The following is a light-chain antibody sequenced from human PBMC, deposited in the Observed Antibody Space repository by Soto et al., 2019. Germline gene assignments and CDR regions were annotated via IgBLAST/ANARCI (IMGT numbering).Light chain of an antibody. CDR1: SSDVGSYNY. CDR3: CSYAGRYTL. J-gene: IGLJ2*01. CDR2: DVT. Sequence: QSALTQPRSVSGSPGQSVTISCTGTSSDVGSYNYVSWYQQHPGKAPKFIIYDVTKRPSGVPDRFSGSKSGNTVSLTISGLQAEDEADYYCCSYAGRYTLFGGGTKVPVL. V-gene: IGLV2-11*01.